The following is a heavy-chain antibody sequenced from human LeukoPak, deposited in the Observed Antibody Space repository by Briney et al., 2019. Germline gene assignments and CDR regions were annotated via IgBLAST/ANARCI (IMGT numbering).Heavy chain of an antibody. CDR2: INHSGST. J-gene: IGHJ5*02. CDR1: GGSFSGYY. CDR3: ARGQGVTVIKVGKNWFDP. D-gene: IGHD3-22*01. Sequence: SETLSLTCAVYGGSFSGYYWSWIRQPPGKGLEWIGEINHSGSTNYNPSLKSRVTISVDTSKNQFSLKLSSVTAADTGVYYCARGQGVTVIKVGKNWFDPWSQGTQVIVSP. V-gene: IGHV4-34*01.